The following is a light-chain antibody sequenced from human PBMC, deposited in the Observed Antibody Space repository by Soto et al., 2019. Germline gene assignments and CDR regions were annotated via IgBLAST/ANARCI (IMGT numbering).Light chain of an antibody. CDR2: AAS. CDR3: QQSYSTPRS. CDR1: RGISSY. V-gene: IGKV1-9*01. J-gene: IGKJ5*01. Sequence: DIQLTQSPSFLSASVGDRVTITCRASRGISSYLAWYQQKPGKAPKLLIYAASTLQTGVPSRFSGSGSGTEFTLTISSLQPEDFATYYCQQSYSTPRSFGQGTRLEIK.